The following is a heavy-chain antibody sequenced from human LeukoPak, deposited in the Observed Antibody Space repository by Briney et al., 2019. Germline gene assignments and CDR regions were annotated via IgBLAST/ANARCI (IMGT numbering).Heavy chain of an antibody. CDR3: AKDNGDFLIDC. V-gene: IGHV3-30*18. D-gene: IGHD4-17*01. J-gene: IGHJ4*02. Sequence: GGSLRLSCAASGFTFSSYGMHWVRQAPGKGLEWVAVISYDGSNKYYADSVKGRFTISRGNSRNTLYLQMNSLRAEDTAVYYCAKDNGDFLIDCWGQGTLVTVSS. CDR1: GFTFSSYG. CDR2: ISYDGSNK.